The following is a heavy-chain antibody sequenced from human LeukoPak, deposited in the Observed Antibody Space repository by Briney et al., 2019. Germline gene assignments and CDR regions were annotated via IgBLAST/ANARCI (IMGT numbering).Heavy chain of an antibody. D-gene: IGHD4/OR15-4a*01. V-gene: IGHV3-7*01. CDR2: IKPDGSVK. CDR3: ARAPNYFYFDD. Sequence: GGSLRLSCAASGSTFGTSWMSWVRRVPGEGLEWVANIKPDGSVKYYVDSAKGRFTISRDNAKTSVFLQMNSLRVEDTAVYHCARAPNYFYFDDWGQGALVTVSS. CDR1: GSTFGTSW. J-gene: IGHJ4*02.